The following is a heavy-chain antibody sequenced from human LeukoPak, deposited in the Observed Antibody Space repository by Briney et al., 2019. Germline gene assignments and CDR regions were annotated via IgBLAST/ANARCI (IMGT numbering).Heavy chain of an antibody. CDR3: ASQSLAHDY. D-gene: IGHD2-15*01. CDR1: GYSITSGYY. Sequence: SETLSLTCAVSGYSITSGYYWSWIRQPPGKGLEWIGNIYHSGKTYYKPSLKSRVTISVDTSKNQFSLKLSSVTATDTAVYYCASQSLAHDYWGQGTLVTVSS. J-gene: IGHJ4*02. V-gene: IGHV4-38-2*01. CDR2: IYHSGKT.